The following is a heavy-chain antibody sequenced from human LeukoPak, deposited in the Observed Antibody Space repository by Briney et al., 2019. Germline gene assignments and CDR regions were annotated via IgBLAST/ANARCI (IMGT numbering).Heavy chain of an antibody. Sequence: GGSLRLSCAASGFTFSSYEMNWVRQAPGKGLEWVSSISSSSSYIYYADSVKGRFTISRDNAKNSLYLQMNSLRAEDTAVYYCARAPYYYDRRGYSYYYYYRDVWGKGTTFTVPS. CDR1: GFTFSSYE. D-gene: IGHD3-22*01. V-gene: IGHV3-21*01. CDR2: ISSSSSYI. J-gene: IGHJ6*03. CDR3: ARAPYYYDRRGYSYYYYYRDV.